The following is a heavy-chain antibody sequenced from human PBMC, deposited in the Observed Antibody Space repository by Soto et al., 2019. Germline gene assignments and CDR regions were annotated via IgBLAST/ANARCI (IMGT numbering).Heavy chain of an antibody. J-gene: IGHJ4*01. CDR3: ARHHFGSSSDY. V-gene: IGHV3-21*01. CDR2: ISTSGTSI. Sequence: EVQLVESGGGLVKPGESLRLSCAASGFTFNSYSMNWVRQAPGKGLEWVSSISTSGTSIVYADSVRGRFSISRDNTNTSLYLQMNSLRAEATAVYYCARHHFGSSSDYWGHGTLVTVSS. CDR1: GFTFNSYS. D-gene: IGHD3-10*01.